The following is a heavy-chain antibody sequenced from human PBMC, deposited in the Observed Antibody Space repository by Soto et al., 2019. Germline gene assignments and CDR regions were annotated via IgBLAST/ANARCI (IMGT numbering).Heavy chain of an antibody. V-gene: IGHV3-30*18. CDR3: GKDRVQSGMGEVHY. CDR2: ISYDGSTT. D-gene: IGHD3-16*01. CDR1: GFTFCTYG. J-gene: IGHJ4*02. Sequence: SLRVSRAAPGFTFCTYGTHWVRCAPGKGLEWVAVISYDGSTTYYADSVKVRFTISRANSKSTLYLQMNSLRADDTAVYYCGKDRVQSGMGEVHYLGETALGSVSS.